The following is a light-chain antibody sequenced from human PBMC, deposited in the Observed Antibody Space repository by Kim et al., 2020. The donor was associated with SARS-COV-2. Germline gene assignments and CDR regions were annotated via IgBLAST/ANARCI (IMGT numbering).Light chain of an antibody. CDR1: CSDVGGYDF. Sequence: GQAITPSCPGNCSDVGGYDFVSRYQQHPGKGPKLMNYGGSNRPSGVSNRFSGSKSGNTASLTISGLQAEDEADYYCGSYTSSYTLVFGGGTQLTVL. CDR2: GGS. CDR3: GSYTSSYTLV. V-gene: IGLV2-14*03. J-gene: IGLJ2*01.